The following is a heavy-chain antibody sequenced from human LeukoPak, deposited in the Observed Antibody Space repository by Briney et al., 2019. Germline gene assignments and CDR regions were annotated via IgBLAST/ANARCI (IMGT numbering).Heavy chain of an antibody. J-gene: IGHJ6*03. D-gene: IGHD3-3*01. CDR2: IYPGDSDT. V-gene: IGHV5-51*01. Sequence: GESLKISCKGSGYSLTSYWIDWVRQMPGKGLEWMGIIYPGDSDTRYSPSFQGQVTISADKSISTAYLQWSSLKASDTAMYYCARSLEWLPYYYYMDVWGKGTTVTVSS. CDR1: GYSLTSYW. CDR3: ARSLEWLPYYYYMDV.